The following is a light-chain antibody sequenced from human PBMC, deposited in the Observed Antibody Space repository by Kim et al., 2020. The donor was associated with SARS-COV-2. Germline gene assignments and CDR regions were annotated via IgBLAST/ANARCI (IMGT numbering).Light chain of an antibody. J-gene: IGLJ1*01. V-gene: IGLV3-19*01. CDR3: NSRDSSGNLYV. CDR1: SLRTYY. Sequence: SSELTQDPAVSVALGQTGSFTCQGDSLRTYYAGWYQQKPGQAPVLVIYDKNNRPSGIPDRFSGSSSGDTASLTITGAQAEDEADYYCNSRDSSGNLYVFGTGTKVTVL. CDR2: DKN.